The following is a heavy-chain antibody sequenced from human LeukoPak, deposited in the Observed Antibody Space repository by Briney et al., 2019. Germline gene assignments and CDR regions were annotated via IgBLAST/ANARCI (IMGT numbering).Heavy chain of an antibody. CDR1: GFTFSNYA. D-gene: IGHD2-15*01. CDR2: TSGSGDIT. J-gene: IGHJ4*02. V-gene: IGHV3-23*01. CDR3: ARYRSGGGGYYSGIGH. Sequence: GGSLRLSCGASGFTFSNYAMTWVRQAPGKGLECVSRTSGSGDITYYADSVKGRFTISRTNSKNTLYLQMNSLRAEDTAVYYCARYRSGGGGYYSGIGHWGQGTLVAVSS.